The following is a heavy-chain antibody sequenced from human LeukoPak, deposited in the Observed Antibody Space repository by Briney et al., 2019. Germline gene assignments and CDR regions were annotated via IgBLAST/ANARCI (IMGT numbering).Heavy chain of an antibody. CDR1: GFTFSSYV. Sequence: GGSLRLSCAASGFTFSSYVMHWVRQAPGKGLEWVAFIRYDGSNKYYADSVKGRFTISRDNSKNTLYLQMNSLRAEDTAVYYCAKADDFWSGYSFWGQGTLVTVSS. J-gene: IGHJ4*02. D-gene: IGHD3-3*01. V-gene: IGHV3-30*02. CDR3: AKADDFWSGYSF. CDR2: IRYDGSNK.